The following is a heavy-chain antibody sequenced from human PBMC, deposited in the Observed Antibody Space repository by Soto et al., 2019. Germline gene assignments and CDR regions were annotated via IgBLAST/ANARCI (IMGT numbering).Heavy chain of an antibody. J-gene: IGHJ6*03. CDR2: INPNSGRT. Sequence: QVQLVQSGAEVKKPGASVKVSCKASGYAFSQFYIHWMRQGPGQGLGWMGWINPNSGRTKFAQNFQGWVTMTRDTSIKTVYMELSGLRSDAPAVYYCARESGGTTATLDYYYFYMDVWGKGTTVTVSS. V-gene: IGHV1-2*04. CDR1: GYAFSQFY. CDR3: ARESGGTTATLDYYYFYMDV. D-gene: IGHD4-17*01.